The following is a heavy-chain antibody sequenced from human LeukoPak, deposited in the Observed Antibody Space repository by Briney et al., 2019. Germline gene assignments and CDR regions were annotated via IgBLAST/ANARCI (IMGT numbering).Heavy chain of an antibody. D-gene: IGHD2-21*01. J-gene: IGHJ4*02. CDR2: IKEDGTVT. Sequence: GGSLRLSCAASGLTFSNFWMTWVRQAPGKGLEWVANIKEDGTVTNYVDSVKGRFTISRDNAEKSLHLQMNSLRVEDTAMYFCATQSYGLFEYWGQGTLVTVSS. V-gene: IGHV3-7*01. CDR1: GLTFSNFW. CDR3: ATQSYGLFEY.